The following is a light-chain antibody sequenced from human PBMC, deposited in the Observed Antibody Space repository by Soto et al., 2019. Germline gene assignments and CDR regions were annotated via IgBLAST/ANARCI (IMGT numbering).Light chain of an antibody. CDR3: SSYTSSGLYV. V-gene: IGLV2-14*01. Sequence: QSVLAQPASVSGSPGQSITISCTGTSSDVGVYNYVCWYQQYLGKAPKPMIFEVNSRPSGVSNRFSGSKSGNTASLTISGLQAEDEAEYYCSSYTSSGLYVFGTGTKVTVL. CDR2: EVN. J-gene: IGLJ1*01. CDR1: SSDVGVYNY.